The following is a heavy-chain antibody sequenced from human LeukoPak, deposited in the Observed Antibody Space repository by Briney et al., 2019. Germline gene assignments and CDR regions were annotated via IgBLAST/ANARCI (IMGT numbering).Heavy chain of an antibody. Sequence: PGGSLRLSCAASGFAFSSFWMTWVRQAPGKGLEWVSSISSSSSYIYYADSVKGRFTISRDNAKNSLYLQMNSLRAEDTAVYYCAREDTVTTWPYYYYYGMDVWGQGTTVTVSS. J-gene: IGHJ6*02. CDR2: ISSSSSYI. V-gene: IGHV3-21*01. CDR1: GFAFSSFW. CDR3: AREDTVTTWPYYYYYGMDV. D-gene: IGHD4-11*01.